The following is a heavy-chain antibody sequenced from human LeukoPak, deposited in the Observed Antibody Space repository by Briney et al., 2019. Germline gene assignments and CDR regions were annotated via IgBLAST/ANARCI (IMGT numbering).Heavy chain of an antibody. Sequence: PSETLSLTCTVSGGSISSYYWSWIRQPPGKGLEWIGYIYYSGSTNYNPSLKSRVTISVDTSKNQFSLKLSSVTAADTAVYYCARHPPAEALPFYWGQGTLVTVSS. V-gene: IGHV4-59*08. J-gene: IGHJ4*02. CDR2: IYYSGST. CDR1: GGSISSYY. D-gene: IGHD2-15*01. CDR3: ARHPPAEALPFY.